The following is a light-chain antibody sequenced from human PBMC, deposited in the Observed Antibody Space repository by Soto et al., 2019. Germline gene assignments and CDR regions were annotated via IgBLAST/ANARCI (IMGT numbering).Light chain of an antibody. J-gene: IGKJ5*01. Sequence: EIVMTQSPATLSVSPGERATLSCRASQSVSSNLAWYQQKPGQAPRLLIYGASTRATGVPARFSGSGSGTEFTLTISSLQSEDFAVYLCHQYNNWPITFGQGTRLEIK. V-gene: IGKV3-15*01. CDR3: HQYNNWPIT. CDR1: QSVSSN. CDR2: GAS.